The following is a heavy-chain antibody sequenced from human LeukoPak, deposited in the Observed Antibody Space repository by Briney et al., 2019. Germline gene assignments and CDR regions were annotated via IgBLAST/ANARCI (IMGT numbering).Heavy chain of an antibody. D-gene: IGHD3-22*01. J-gene: IGHJ4*02. CDR2: ISGTGGTT. CDR1: AFTFRNYA. Sequence: GGSLRLSCAASAFTFRNYAMSWVRQAPGKGLEWASGISGTGGTTYYADSVKGRFTISRDNSKNTLYIQMNSLRVEDTAVYYCAKMISSGYSADFDYWGQGTLVTVSS. V-gene: IGHV3-23*01. CDR3: AKMISSGYSADFDY.